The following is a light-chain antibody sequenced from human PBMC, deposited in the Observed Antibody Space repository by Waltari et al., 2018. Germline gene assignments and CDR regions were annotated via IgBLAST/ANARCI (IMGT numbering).Light chain of an antibody. Sequence: QSALTQPRSVSGSPGQSVTISCTGTRSDVGGYNYVSWYQQHPGKAPKLMISDVSKRPSGVSDRFSGSKSGNAASLTISGLQAEDEADYYCCSYAGSYAWVFGGGTKLTVL. J-gene: IGLJ3*02. V-gene: IGLV2-11*02. CDR2: DVS. CDR3: CSYAGSYAWV. CDR1: RSDVGGYNY.